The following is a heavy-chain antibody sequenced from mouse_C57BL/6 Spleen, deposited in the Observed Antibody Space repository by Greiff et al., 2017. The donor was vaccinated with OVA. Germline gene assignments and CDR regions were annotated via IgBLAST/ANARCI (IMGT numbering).Heavy chain of an antibody. CDR2: IDPSDSDT. V-gene: IGHV1-69*01. D-gene: IGHD2-2*01. CDR3: ARQYGWLDY. Sequence: QVQLQQPGAELVMPGASVKLSCKASGYTFTSYWMHWVKQRPGQGLEWIGEIDPSDSDTNYNQKFKGKSTLTVDKSSSTAYMQLSSLTSEDSAVYYCARQYGWLDYWGQGTSVTVSA. CDR1: GYTFTSYW. J-gene: IGHJ4*01.